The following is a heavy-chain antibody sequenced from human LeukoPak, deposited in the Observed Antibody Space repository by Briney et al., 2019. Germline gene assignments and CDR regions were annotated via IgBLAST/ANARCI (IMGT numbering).Heavy chain of an antibody. CDR1: GFTFSSYS. Sequence: GGSLRLSCAASGFTFSSYSMNWVRQAPGKGLEWVSSISSSSSYIYYADSVKGRFTISRDNAKNSLYLQMNSLRAEDTAVYYCARDAAGGGFAYWGQGTLVTVSS. CDR3: ARDAAGGGFAY. D-gene: IGHD2-15*01. V-gene: IGHV3-21*04. J-gene: IGHJ4*02. CDR2: ISSSSSYI.